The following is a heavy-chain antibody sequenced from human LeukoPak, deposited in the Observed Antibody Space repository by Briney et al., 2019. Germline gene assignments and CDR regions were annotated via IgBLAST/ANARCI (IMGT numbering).Heavy chain of an antibody. CDR1: GFTFSSYS. CDR3: ARGTGKTKAFDI. D-gene: IGHD1/OR15-1a*01. J-gene: IGHJ3*02. V-gene: IGHV3-21*01. CDR2: ISSSSNYI. Sequence: GGSLRLSCAASGFTFSSYSINWVRQAPGKGLEWASSISSSSNYIYYADPVKGRFTISRDNTKNSVSLQMKSLRVEDAAVYYCARGTGKTKAFDIWGQGTMVTVSS.